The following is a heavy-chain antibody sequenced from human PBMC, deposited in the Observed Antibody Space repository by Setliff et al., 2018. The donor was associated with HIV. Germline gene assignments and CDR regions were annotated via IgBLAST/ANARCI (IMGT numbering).Heavy chain of an antibody. D-gene: IGHD6-13*01. CDR1: GGSFSGYY. V-gene: IGHV4-59*12. CDR3: ARGARLLAGYSDRWDYYYMAV. CDR2: IYIYNSGST. J-gene: IGHJ6*03. Sequence: SETLSLTCSVSGGSFSGYYWSWIRQPPGKGLEWIGYIYIYNSGSTNYNPSLTSRVTISVDTSRNQFSLKLTSVTAADTAVYYCARGARLLAGYSDRWDYYYMAVWGKGTTVTVSS.